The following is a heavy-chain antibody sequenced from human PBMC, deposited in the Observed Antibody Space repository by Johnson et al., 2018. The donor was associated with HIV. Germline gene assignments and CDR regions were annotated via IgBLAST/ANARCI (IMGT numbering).Heavy chain of an antibody. CDR2: ISYDGTKK. J-gene: IGHJ3*02. CDR1: GFPFSTYA. CDR3: ARGKAWIQSWDDAFDI. V-gene: IGHV3-30-3*01. Sequence: QVTLVESGGGVVQPGRSLRLSCVASGFPFSTYAIHWVRQAPGKGLEWVAVISYDGTKKYYADSVKGRFTMSRDNSKNTIYLQTNSLRREDTAVYYCARGKAWIQSWDDAFDIWGQGTMVTVSS. D-gene: IGHD5-18*01.